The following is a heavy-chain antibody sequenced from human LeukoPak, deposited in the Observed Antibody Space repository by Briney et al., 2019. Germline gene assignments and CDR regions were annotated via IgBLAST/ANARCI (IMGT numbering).Heavy chain of an antibody. CDR2: IYYSGST. CDR1: GGSISSYY. CDR3: ARKPERYYYGSGSPLYFDY. J-gene: IGHJ4*02. V-gene: IGHV4-59*01. Sequence: SETLSLTCTVSGGSISSYYWSWIRQPPGKGLEWIGYIYYSGSTNYNPSLKSRVTISVDTSKNQFSLKLSSVTAADTAVHYCARKPERYYYGSGSPLYFDYWGQGTLVTVSS. D-gene: IGHD3-10*01.